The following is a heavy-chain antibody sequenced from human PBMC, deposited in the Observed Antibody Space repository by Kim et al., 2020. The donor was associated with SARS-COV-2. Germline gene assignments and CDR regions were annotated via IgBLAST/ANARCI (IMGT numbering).Heavy chain of an antibody. CDR1: GDSISSYNW. J-gene: IGHJ4*02. Sequence: SETLSLSCAVSGDSISSYNWWTWVRQPPGKGLEWIGEIYHAGTTNYNPSLESRVTISVDESKNHFSLKLSSVTDADTAIYYCARVFYDNVWGTYRYIDSWGQGTLVTVSS. CDR2: IYHAGTT. V-gene: IGHV4-4*02. D-gene: IGHD3-16*02. CDR3: ARVFYDNVWGTYRYIDS.